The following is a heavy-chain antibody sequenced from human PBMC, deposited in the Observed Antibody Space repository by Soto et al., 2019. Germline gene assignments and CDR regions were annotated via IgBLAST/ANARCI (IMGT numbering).Heavy chain of an antibody. V-gene: IGHV1-2*02. Sequence: QVQLVQSGAEVKKPGASVNVSCKASGYTFTGYYMHWVRQAPGQGLEWMGWINPKSGGTMYPQKFQGRVTMAWDTSISTAYMALTRLGSDDTAVYYCARDLAKGGGSAGFDYWGQGTLVTVSS. D-gene: IGHD1-26*01. J-gene: IGHJ4*02. CDR1: GYTFTGYY. CDR2: INPKSGGT. CDR3: ARDLAKGGGSAGFDY.